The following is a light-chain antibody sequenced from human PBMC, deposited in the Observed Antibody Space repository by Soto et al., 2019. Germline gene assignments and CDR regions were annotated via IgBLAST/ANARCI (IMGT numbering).Light chain of an antibody. CDR1: QGIRKD. Sequence: DIQMTQSPSSLSASVGDRVIITCRASQGIRKDLGWYQQKEGKAPNLLIFDASNLETGVPSRFSGSGSGTDFTLTISSLQPEDIATYYCQQYDNVPPALTFGGGTKVDI. V-gene: IGKV1-33*01. J-gene: IGKJ4*01. CDR2: DAS. CDR3: QQYDNVPPALT.